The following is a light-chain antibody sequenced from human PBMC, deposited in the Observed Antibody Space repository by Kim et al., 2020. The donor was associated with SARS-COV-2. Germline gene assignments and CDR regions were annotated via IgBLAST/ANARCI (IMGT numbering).Light chain of an antibody. CDR3: QLRLT. V-gene: IGKV1-39*01. Sequence: SSLSASVGDRVTITCRASQSISSYLNWYQQKPGKAPKLLIYAASSLQSGVPSRFSGSGSGTDFTLTISSLHPEDFATYYCQLRLTFGGGTKVDIK. J-gene: IGKJ4*01. CDR2: AAS. CDR1: QSISSY.